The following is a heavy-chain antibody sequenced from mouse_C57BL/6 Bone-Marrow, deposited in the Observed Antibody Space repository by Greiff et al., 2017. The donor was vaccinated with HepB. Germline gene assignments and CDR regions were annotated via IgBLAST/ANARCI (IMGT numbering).Heavy chain of an antibody. CDR2: INPSTGGT. CDR1: GYSFTGYY. Sequence: VQLKQSGPELVKPGASVKISCKASGYSFTGYYMNWVKQSPEKSLEWIGEINPSTGGTTYNQKFKAKATLTVDKSSSTAYMQLKSLTSEDSAVYYCARCDYYGSSYGYFDVWGTGTTVTVSS. J-gene: IGHJ1*03. D-gene: IGHD1-1*01. V-gene: IGHV1-42*01. CDR3: ARCDYYGSSYGYFDV.